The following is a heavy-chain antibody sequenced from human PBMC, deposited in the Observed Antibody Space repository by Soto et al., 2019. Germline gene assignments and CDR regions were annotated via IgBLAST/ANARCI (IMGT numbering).Heavy chain of an antibody. CDR2: INPNSGGT. Sequence: GASVKVSCKASGYTFTCYYMHWVRQAPGQGLEWMGWINPNSGGTNYAQKFQGWVTMTRDTSISTAYMELSRLRSDDTAVYYCARATLAVAGEGTAFDIWGQGTMVTVSS. CDR1: GYTFTCYY. V-gene: IGHV1-2*04. D-gene: IGHD6-19*01. CDR3: ARATLAVAGEGTAFDI. J-gene: IGHJ3*02.